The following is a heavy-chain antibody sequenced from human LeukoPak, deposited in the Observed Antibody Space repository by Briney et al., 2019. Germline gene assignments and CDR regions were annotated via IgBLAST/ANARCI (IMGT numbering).Heavy chain of an antibody. CDR2: IYHSGST. D-gene: IGHD4-17*01. CDR3: ARELGSVTTVTTEY. Sequence: ASETLSLTCAVSGGSISSSNWWSWVRQPPGKGLEWIGEIYHSGSTNYNPSLKSRVTISVDKSKNQFSLKLSSVTAADTAVYYCARELGSVTTVTTEYWGQGTLVTVSS. J-gene: IGHJ4*02. V-gene: IGHV4-4*02. CDR1: GGSISSSNW.